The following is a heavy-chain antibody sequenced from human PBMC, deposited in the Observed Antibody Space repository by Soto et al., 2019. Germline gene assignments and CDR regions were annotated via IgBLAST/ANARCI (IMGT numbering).Heavy chain of an antibody. CDR1: GFTFSSYG. CDR2: IWYDGSNK. Sequence: QVQLVESGGGVVQPGRSLRLSCAASGFTFSSYGMHWVRQAPGKGLEWVAVIWYDGSNKYYADSVKGRFTISRDNSKNTLYLQMNSLRAEDTAVYYCAKENIAGAGMGIDYWGQGTLVTVSS. CDR3: AKENIAGAGMGIDY. V-gene: IGHV3-33*06. J-gene: IGHJ4*02. D-gene: IGHD6-19*01.